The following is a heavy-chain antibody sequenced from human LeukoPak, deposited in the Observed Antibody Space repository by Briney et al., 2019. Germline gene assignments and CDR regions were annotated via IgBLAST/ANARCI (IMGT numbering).Heavy chain of an antibody. J-gene: IGHJ6*03. D-gene: IGHD6-19*01. Sequence: ASVKVSCKASGYTFTGYYMHWVRQAPGQGLEWMGWINPNSGGTNYAQKFQGRVTMTRDTSISTAYMELSRLRSDGTAVYYCASTSLSSGSLTYYYHYMDVWGKGTTVTVSS. V-gene: IGHV1-2*02. CDR1: GYTFTGYY. CDR3: ASTSLSSGSLTYYYHYMDV. CDR2: INPNSGGT.